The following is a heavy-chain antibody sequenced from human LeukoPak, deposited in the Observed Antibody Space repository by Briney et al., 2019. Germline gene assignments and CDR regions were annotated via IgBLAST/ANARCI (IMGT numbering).Heavy chain of an antibody. CDR2: FSSGDTNI. Sequence: GGSLRLSCAASGFNFSDYYMSWVRQAPGRGLEWISFFSSGDTNIKYADSVKRRFTISRDNAKNSLYLQMNSLRPEDTALYYCVRDLRTDYAFDSWGQGTLVTVSS. V-gene: IGHV3-11*01. CDR1: GFNFSDYY. J-gene: IGHJ4*02. CDR3: VRDLRTDYAFDS. D-gene: IGHD4/OR15-4a*01.